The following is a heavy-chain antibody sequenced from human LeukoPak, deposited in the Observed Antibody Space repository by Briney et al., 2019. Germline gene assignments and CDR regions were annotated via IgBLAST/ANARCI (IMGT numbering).Heavy chain of an antibody. CDR1: GFTLNNYE. CDR3: ARGTVTVLDAFDI. D-gene: IGHD4-17*01. CDR2: ISRSGSTI. Sequence: PGGSVRLYCAASGFTLNNYEMNWVGEASGKELEWVSYISRSGSTIYYADSVKGRFTISRDNAKNSLYLQMNSLRAEDTAVYYCARGTVTVLDAFDIWGQGTMVTVS. V-gene: IGHV3-48*03. J-gene: IGHJ3*02.